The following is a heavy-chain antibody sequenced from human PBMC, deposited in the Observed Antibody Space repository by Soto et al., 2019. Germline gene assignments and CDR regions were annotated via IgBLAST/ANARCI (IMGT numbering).Heavy chain of an antibody. CDR1: GYTFTSYA. D-gene: IGHD1-20*01. J-gene: IGHJ4*02. CDR3: ARMGPGVTAPFDY. Sequence: GASVKVSCKASGYTFTSYAMHWVRQAPGQRLEWMGWINAGNGNTKYSQKFQGRVTITRDTSASTAYMELSSLRSEDTAVYYCARMGPGVTAPFDYWGQGTLVTAPQ. CDR2: INAGNGNT. V-gene: IGHV1-3*01.